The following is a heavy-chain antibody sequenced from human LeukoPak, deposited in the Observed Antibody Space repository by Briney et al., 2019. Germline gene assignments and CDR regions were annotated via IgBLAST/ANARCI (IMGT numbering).Heavy chain of an antibody. CDR1: GFTFSNYG. CDR3: ARDRDYGDYVYYGMDV. CDR2: IWYDGTNK. V-gene: IGHV3-33*01. D-gene: IGHD4-17*01. J-gene: IGHJ6*02. Sequence: GGSLRLSCVASGFTFSNYGMHWVRQAPGKGLEWVAVIWYDGTNKYYVDSVKGRFTISRDNYKNTLYLQMDGLRVEDTAVYYCARDRDYGDYVYYGMDVWGQGTTVTVSS.